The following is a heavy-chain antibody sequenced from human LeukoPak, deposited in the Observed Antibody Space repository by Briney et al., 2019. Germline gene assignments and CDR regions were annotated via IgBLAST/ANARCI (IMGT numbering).Heavy chain of an antibody. CDR1: DGSISSYY. V-gene: IGHV4-59*08. D-gene: IGHD5-24*01. CDR2: ISNSGSA. CDR3: ARDGAFDI. J-gene: IGHJ3*02. Sequence: KPSETLSLTCTVSDGSISSYYWSWIRQPPGKGLEWIGYISNSGSAYYNPSLKSRVTISVDTSKNQSSLHLKFVTAADTALYYCARDGAFDIWGQGTMVTVSS.